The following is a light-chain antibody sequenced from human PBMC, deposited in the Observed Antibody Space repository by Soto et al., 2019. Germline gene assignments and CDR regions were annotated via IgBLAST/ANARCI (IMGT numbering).Light chain of an antibody. J-gene: IGLJ2*01. CDR2: ANR. V-gene: IGLV1-40*01. Sequence: QSVLTQPPSVSGAPGQTVTISCSGSSSNIGAGYAVQWYQQYPGTAPKLLIYANRNRPSGVPERFSGSKSGTSASLAISGLQVEDEADYYCQSYEGASEVFGGGTQLTV. CDR3: QSYEGASEV. CDR1: SSNIGAGYA.